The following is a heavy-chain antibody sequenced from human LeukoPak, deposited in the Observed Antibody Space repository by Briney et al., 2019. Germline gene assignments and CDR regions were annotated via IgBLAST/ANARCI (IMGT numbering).Heavy chain of an antibody. D-gene: IGHD6-19*01. CDR3: ARSSVAVADPNWFDP. Sequence: GGSLRLSCAASGFTFSSYAMHWVRQAPGKGLEWVAVISYDGSNKHYADSVKGRFTTSRDNSKNTLYLQMNSLRAEDTAVYYCARSSVAVADPNWFDPWGQGTLVTVSS. J-gene: IGHJ5*02. CDR2: ISYDGSNK. V-gene: IGHV3-30*04. CDR1: GFTFSSYA.